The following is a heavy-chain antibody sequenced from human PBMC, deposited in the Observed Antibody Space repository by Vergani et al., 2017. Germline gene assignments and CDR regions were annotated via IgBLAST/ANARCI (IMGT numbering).Heavy chain of an antibody. J-gene: IGHJ6*04. CDR3: ARDCTSGGCPENYGMDV. Sequence: EVQLVESGGGLVKPGGFLRLSCAASGFTFSDFSMSWVRQAPGKGLEWVAFIGSSGPYINYADSVKGRFIISRDNTNNSLFLQLRGLRAEDAAVYYCARDCTSGGCPENYGMDVWGEAATVTVSS. V-gene: IGHV3-21*06. CDR2: IGSSGPYI. CDR1: GFTFSDFS. D-gene: IGHD2-8*01.